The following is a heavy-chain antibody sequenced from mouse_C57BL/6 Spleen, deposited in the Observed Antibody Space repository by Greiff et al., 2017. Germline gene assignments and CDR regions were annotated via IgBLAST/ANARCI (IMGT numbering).Heavy chain of an antibody. D-gene: IGHD1-1*01. CDR1: GYTFTSYW. J-gene: IGHJ2*01. V-gene: IGHV1-59*01. Sequence: QVQLQQPGAELVRPGTSVKLSCKASGYTFTSYWMHWVKQRPGQGLEWIGVIDPSDSYTNYNQKFKGKATLTVDTSSSTAYMQLSSLTSEDSAVYYCATLLLRYYFDYWGQGTTLTVSS. CDR3: ATLLLRYYFDY. CDR2: IDPSDSYT.